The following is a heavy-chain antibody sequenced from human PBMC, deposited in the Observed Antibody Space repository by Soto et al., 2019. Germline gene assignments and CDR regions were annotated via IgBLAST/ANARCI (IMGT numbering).Heavy chain of an antibody. D-gene: IGHD2-15*01. CDR2: ISGSGGST. J-gene: IGHJ4*02. V-gene: IGHV3-23*01. CDR1: GSTFSSYA. Sequence: EVQLLESGGGLVQPGGSLRLSCAASGSTFSSYAMSWVRQAPRKGLEWVPAISGSGGSTYDADSVKGRFTNNRDNSKNTLDLQMNSRRAEDTAVYYCAKEQDIVVVVAATPDYWGQGTLVTVSS. CDR3: AKEQDIVVVVAATPDY.